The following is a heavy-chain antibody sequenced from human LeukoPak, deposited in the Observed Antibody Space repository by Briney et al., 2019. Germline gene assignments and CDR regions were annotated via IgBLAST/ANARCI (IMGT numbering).Heavy chain of an antibody. CDR3: ARGGGTYYGVDV. Sequence: PSETLSLTCAVYGGSFSGYYWSWIRQPPGKGLEWIGEINHSGSTNYNPSLKSRVTISVDRSENQFSLKLSSFTAADTAVYYCARGGGTYYGVDVWGQGTTVTVSS. CDR2: INHSGST. D-gene: IGHD1/OR15-1a*01. J-gene: IGHJ6*02. V-gene: IGHV4-34*01. CDR1: GGSFSGYY.